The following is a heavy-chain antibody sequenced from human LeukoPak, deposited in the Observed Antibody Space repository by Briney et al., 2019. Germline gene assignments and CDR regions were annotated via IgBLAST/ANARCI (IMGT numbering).Heavy chain of an antibody. CDR1: GYTFTSYG. Sequence: ASVKVSCKASGYTFTSYGISWVRQAPGQGLEWMGWISAYNGNTNYAQKLQGRVTMTTDTSTSTAYMELRSLRSDDTAVYYCARAPADYDILTGYPMWFDPWGREPWSPSPQ. CDR2: ISAYNGNT. V-gene: IGHV1-18*01. CDR3: ARAPADYDILTGYPMWFDP. D-gene: IGHD3-9*01. J-gene: IGHJ5*02.